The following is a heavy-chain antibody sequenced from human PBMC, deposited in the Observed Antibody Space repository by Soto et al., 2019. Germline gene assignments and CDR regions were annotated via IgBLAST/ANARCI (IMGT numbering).Heavy chain of an antibody. V-gene: IGHV3-73*01. CDR2: IRSKANSYAT. CDR3: TKGGSGWLFDY. CDR1: GIAFSCSA. J-gene: IGHJ4*01. D-gene: IGHD6-19*01. Sequence: RGSLRRTCAASGIAFSCSALHWVRQASGKGLEWVGRIRSKANSYATAYAASVKGRFTISRDDSKNTAYLQMNSLKTEDTAVYYCTKGGSGWLFDYWGHGT.